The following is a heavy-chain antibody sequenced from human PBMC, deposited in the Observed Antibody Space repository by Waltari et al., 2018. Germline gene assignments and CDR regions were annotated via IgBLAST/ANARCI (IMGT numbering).Heavy chain of an antibody. Sequence: EVQLLESGGGLVQPGGSLRLSFAASGFTFSSYAMSWVRQAPGKGLEWVSVIYSGGSSTYYADSVKGRFTISRDNSKNTLYLQMNSLRAEDTAVYYCAKDGGRYSSSWWATQSYYYYYMDVWGKGTTVTVSS. CDR2: IYSGGSST. CDR3: AKDGGRYSSSWWATQSYYYYYMDV. D-gene: IGHD6-13*01. V-gene: IGHV3-23*03. J-gene: IGHJ6*03. CDR1: GFTFSSYA.